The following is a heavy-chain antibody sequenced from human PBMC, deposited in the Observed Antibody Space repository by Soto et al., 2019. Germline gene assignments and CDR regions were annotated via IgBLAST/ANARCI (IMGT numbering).Heavy chain of an antibody. Sequence: GGSLRLSCAASGFTFSSYAMSWVRQAPGKGLEWVSAISGSGGSTYYADSVKGRFTISRDNSKNTLYLQMNSLRAEDTAVYYCANGHYGDYFYFDYWGQGTLVTVSS. D-gene: IGHD4-17*01. V-gene: IGHV3-23*01. CDR1: GFTFSSYA. CDR2: ISGSGGST. J-gene: IGHJ4*02. CDR3: ANGHYGDYFYFDY.